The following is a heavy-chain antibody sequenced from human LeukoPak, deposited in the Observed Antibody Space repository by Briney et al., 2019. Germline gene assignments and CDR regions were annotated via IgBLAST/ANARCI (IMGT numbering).Heavy chain of an antibody. CDR3: ARDLGYCTSTSCYSLYGMDV. J-gene: IGHJ6*04. Sequence: PGGSLRLSCAASGFTFSSYEMNWVRQAPGKGLEWVSYISSSGSTIYYADSVKGRFTISRDSAKNSLYLQMNSLRAEDTAVYYCARDLGYCTSTSCYSLYGMDVWGKGTTVTVSS. V-gene: IGHV3-48*03. CDR1: GFTFSSYE. CDR2: ISSSGSTI. D-gene: IGHD2-2*02.